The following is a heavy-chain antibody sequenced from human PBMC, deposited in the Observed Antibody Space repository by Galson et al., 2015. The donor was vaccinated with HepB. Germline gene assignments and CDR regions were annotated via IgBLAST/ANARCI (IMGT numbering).Heavy chain of an antibody. CDR1: GFTFSSYA. V-gene: IGHV3-30-3*01. CDR2: ISYDGSNK. D-gene: IGHD6-13*01. Sequence: SLRLSCAASGFTFSSYAMHWVRQAPGKGLEWVAVISYDGSNKHYADYVKGRFTISRDNFKNTLYLQMNSLRPEDTAVYFCARDFGSSWYTVPGGAFDIWGQGTMVTVS. CDR3: ARDFGSSWYTVPGGAFDI. J-gene: IGHJ3*02.